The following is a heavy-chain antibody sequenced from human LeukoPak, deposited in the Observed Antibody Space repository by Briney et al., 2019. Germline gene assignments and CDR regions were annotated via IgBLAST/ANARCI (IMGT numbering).Heavy chain of an antibody. J-gene: IGHJ3*02. V-gene: IGHV3-53*01. D-gene: IGHD1-1*01. CDR3: ARGPVPRWKTTTGAFDI. CDR1: GFTVSSNY. CDR2: IYSGGST. Sequence: GGSLRLSCAASGFTVSSNYMSWVRQAPGKGLEWVSVIYSGGSTYYADSVKGRFTISRDNSKNTLYLQMNSLRAEDTAVYYCARGPVPRWKTTTGAFDIWGQGTMVTVSS.